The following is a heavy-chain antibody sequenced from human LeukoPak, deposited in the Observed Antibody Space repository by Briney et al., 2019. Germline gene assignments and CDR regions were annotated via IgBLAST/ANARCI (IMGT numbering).Heavy chain of an antibody. CDR3: ARDPLAYCSSTSCYYFYMDV. J-gene: IGHJ6*03. D-gene: IGHD2-2*01. CDR2: ITSTGKYI. Sequence: PGGSLRLSCAAPGLTISSYTMNWVRQAPGKRLEWVSSITSTGKYIYHVDSVKGRFTISRDNAKNSLYLQMNSLRAEDTALYYCARDPLAYCSSTSCYYFYMDVWGKGTTVTVSS. CDR1: GLTISSYT. V-gene: IGHV3-21*01.